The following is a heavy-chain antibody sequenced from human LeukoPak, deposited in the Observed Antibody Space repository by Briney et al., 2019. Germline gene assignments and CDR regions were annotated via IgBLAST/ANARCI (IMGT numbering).Heavy chain of an antibody. CDR1: GNDFSDFY. CDR2: INPYSRAT. V-gene: IGHV1-2*02. D-gene: IGHD1-1*01. CDR3: VTTTVTHTRDP. Sequence: GASVKVSCRASGNDFSDFYFNWVRQAPGRGLEWVGWINPYSRATHYAQRFRGRVTMDASITTAYMELNRLTSDDTAVYYCVTTTVTHTRDPWGQGTLVTVSS. J-gene: IGHJ5*02.